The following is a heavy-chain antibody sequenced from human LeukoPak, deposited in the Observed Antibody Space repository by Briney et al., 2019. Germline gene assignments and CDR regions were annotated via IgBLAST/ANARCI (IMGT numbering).Heavy chain of an antibody. V-gene: IGHV4-59*01. CDR1: GGSISSYY. D-gene: IGHD2-8*02. CDR3: ARDAPSGAHDY. CDR2: INDSGSS. Sequence: SETLSLTCTVSGGSISSYYWSWIRQPPGKGLEWIGEINDSGSSNYIPSLKSRVTISVDRSKNQFSLKLSSVTAADTAVYYCARDAPSGAHDYWGQGTLVTVSS. J-gene: IGHJ4*02.